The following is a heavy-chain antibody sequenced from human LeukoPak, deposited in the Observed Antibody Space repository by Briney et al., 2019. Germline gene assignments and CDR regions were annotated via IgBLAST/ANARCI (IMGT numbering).Heavy chain of an antibody. V-gene: IGHV3-21*01. D-gene: IGHD4/OR15-4a*01. J-gene: IGHJ4*02. Sequence: MPGGSLRLSCAASGFTFSSYGMHWVRQAPGKGLEWVSSISSSSSYIYYADSVKGRFTISRDNAKNSLYLQMNSLRAEDTAVYYCASAYGGAGDYWGQGTLVTVSS. CDR3: ASAYGGAGDY. CDR1: GFTFSSYG. CDR2: ISSSSSYI.